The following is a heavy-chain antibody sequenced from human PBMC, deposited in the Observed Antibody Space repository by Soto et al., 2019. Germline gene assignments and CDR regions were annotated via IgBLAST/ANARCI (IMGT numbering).Heavy chain of an antibody. J-gene: IGHJ4*02. D-gene: IGHD3-9*01. Sequence: SETQSLTSTVSGGNIGSYDWSWIRQPPGKGLEWIGYIYYSGSTNYNPSLKSRVTISVDTSKNQFSLKLSSVTAADTALYYCARHGLRYFDWLPSFDYWGQGPLVTVS. CDR2: IYYSGST. V-gene: IGHV4-59*08. CDR1: GGNIGSYD. CDR3: ARHGLRYFDWLPSFDY.